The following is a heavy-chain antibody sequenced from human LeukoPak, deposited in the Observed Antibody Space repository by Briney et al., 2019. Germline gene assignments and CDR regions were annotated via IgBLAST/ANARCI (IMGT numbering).Heavy chain of an antibody. V-gene: IGHV3-53*01. CDR3: ARSYNWNYYMDC. CDR2: IYSGGST. D-gene: IGHD1-7*01. CDR1: GFTVNNNY. Sequence: SGGALRLSCAASGFTVNNNYLAWVRQAPGKGLEWVSVIYSGGSTFYADSVKGRFTISRDNSKNTLYLQMNNLRAEDTAGYYCARSYNWNYYMDCWGQGALVTVSS. J-gene: IGHJ4*02.